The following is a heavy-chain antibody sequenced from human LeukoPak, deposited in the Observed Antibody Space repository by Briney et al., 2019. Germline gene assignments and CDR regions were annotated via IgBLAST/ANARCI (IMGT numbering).Heavy chain of an antibody. J-gene: IGHJ4*02. CDR2: IDYSGST. D-gene: IGHD4-23*01. CDR1: GVSISSYY. Sequence: SETLSLTCTVSGVSISSYYWSWIRQPPGKGLEWIGYIDYSGSTAYNPSLNGRVAVSVDTSKNQFSLELRSVTAADTAVYYCARLNGGNWGPGILVTVSS. CDR3: ARLNGGN. V-gene: IGHV4-59*08.